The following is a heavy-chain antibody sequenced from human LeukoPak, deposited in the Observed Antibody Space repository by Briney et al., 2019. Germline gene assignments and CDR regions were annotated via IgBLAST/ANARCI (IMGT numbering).Heavy chain of an antibody. CDR3: VRYSYGGPHY. CDR2: ISGSGGST. J-gene: IGHJ4*02. D-gene: IGHD3-10*01. V-gene: IGHV3-23*01. CDR1: GFTFSSYA. Sequence: PGGSLRLSCAASGFTFSSYAMSWVRQAPGKGLEWGSAISGSGGSTYYADSVKGRFTISRDNSKNTVYLQMNSLRADDTAMYYCVRYSYGGPHYWGQGTLVTVSS.